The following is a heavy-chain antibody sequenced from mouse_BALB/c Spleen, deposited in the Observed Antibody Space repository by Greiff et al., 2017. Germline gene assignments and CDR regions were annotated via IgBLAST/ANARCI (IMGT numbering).Heavy chain of an antibody. D-gene: IGHD1-1*01. CDR1: GYTFTSYW. CDR3: ASYYGSSYEDY. CDR2: IYPGDGDT. J-gene: IGHJ4*01. V-gene: IGHV1-87*01. Sequence: VQLQQSGAELARPGASVKLSCKASGYTFTSYWMQWVKQMPGQGLEWIGAIYPGDGDTRYTQKFKGKATLTADKSSSTAYMQLSSLASEDSAVYYCASYYGSSYEDYWGQGTSVTVSS.